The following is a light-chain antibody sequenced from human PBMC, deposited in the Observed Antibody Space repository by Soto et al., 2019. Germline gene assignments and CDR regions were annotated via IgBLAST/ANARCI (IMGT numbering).Light chain of an antibody. CDR2: SNN. J-gene: IGLJ3*02. V-gene: IGLV1-44*01. CDR1: SSNIGSNT. CDR3: AAWDDSLNGWV. Sequence: QAVVTQPPSASGTPGQRVTISCSGSSSNIGSNTVNWYQQLPGTAPKLLIYSNNQRPSGVPDRFSGSKSGTSASLAISGLQSEDEADYYCAAWDDSLNGWVFGGGTKLTLL.